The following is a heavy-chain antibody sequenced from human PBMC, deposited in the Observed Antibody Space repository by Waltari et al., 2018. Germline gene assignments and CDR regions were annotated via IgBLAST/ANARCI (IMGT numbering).Heavy chain of an antibody. CDR2: VNPNTGAT. V-gene: IGHV1-2*06. D-gene: IGHD1-26*01. Sequence: QVQLVQSGDELKQPGASVKVSCRASGYDFPAYYIHWVRQAPGEGLEWMGRVNPNTGATDYAQRFQDRVTMTRDTSITTVYMDLSRLTSDDMAVYFCARGSGSQAGLWGQGTLVTVSS. CDR3: ARGSGSQAGL. CDR1: GYDFPAYY. J-gene: IGHJ4*02.